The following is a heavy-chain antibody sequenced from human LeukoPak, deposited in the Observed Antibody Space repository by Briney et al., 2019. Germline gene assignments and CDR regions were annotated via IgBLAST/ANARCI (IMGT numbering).Heavy chain of an antibody. CDR3: ARSAYCGGDCYSRGYYFDY. Sequence: GGSLRLSCAASGFTFSSYSMNWVRQAPGRGLEWVSSISSSSSYIYYADSVKGRFTISRDNAKNSLYLQMNSLRAEDTAVYYCARSAYCGGDCYSRGYYFDYWGQGTLVTVSS. J-gene: IGHJ4*02. CDR2: ISSSSSYI. V-gene: IGHV3-21*01. CDR1: GFTFSSYS. D-gene: IGHD2-21*02.